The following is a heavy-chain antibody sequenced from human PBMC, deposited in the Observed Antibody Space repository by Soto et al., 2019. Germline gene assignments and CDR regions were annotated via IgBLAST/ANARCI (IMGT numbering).Heavy chain of an antibody. CDR2: ISSSSSTI. V-gene: IGHV3-48*02. CDR3: ARDMYYYDSSGYQNWFDP. D-gene: IGHD3-22*01. J-gene: IGHJ5*02. CDR1: GLTFSSYS. Sequence: LRLSCAASGLTFSSYSMNWVRQAPGKGLEWVSYISSSSSTIYYADSVKGRFTISRDNAKNSLYLQMNSLRDEDTAVYYCARDMYYYDSSGYQNWFDPWGQGTLVTVSS.